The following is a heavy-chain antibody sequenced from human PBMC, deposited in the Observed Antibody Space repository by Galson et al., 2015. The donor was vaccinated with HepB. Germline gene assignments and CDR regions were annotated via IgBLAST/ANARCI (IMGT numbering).Heavy chain of an antibody. D-gene: IGHD2-21*01. J-gene: IGHJ3*02. CDR1: GYTFTGYY. CDR3: ARRGIARCFDI. CDR2: INPNSGGT. V-gene: IGHV1-2*04. Sequence: SVKVSCKASGYTFTGYYMHWVRQAPGQGLEWMGWINPNSGGTNYAQKFQGWVTMTRDTSISTAYMELSSLRSEDTAVYYCARRGIARCFDIWGQGTMVTVSS.